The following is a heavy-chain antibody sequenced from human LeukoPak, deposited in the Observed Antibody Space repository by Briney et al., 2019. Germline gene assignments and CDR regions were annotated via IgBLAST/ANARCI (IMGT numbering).Heavy chain of an antibody. Sequence: VGSLRLSCSASGFTFSDYDMNWVRQAPGKGLEWVSSISYLSSHVYYGDSVKGRFSISRDNAKNSLYLQMNSLGAEDTAIYYCGRAFPPLRTSSAGDLWGQGILVTVSS. V-gene: IGHV3-21*06. CDR2: ISYLSSHV. CDR3: GRAFPPLRTSSAGDL. D-gene: IGHD3-16*01. J-gene: IGHJ4*02. CDR1: GFTFSDYD.